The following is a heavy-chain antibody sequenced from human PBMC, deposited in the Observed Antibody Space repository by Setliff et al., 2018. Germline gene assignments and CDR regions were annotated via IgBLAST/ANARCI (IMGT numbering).Heavy chain of an antibody. Sequence: PSETLSLTCTVSGGSISSGSYYWSWIRQPAGKGLEWIGRIYSNENTNYNPSLRTRVTMSVDTSKNQFALNLRSVTAADTAVYYCVRDRTAYSYGLDVWGQGTTVTVSS. V-gene: IGHV4-61*02. CDR2: IYSNENT. D-gene: IGHD5-18*01. J-gene: IGHJ6*02. CDR3: VRDRTAYSYGLDV. CDR1: GGSISSGSYY.